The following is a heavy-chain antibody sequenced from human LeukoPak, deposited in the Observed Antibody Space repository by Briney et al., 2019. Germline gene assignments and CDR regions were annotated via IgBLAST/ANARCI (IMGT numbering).Heavy chain of an antibody. V-gene: IGHV1-2*06. CDR3: ARDLSSTPNWEFDY. Sequence: GASVKVSCKTSGYTFIDCFIHWVRQAPGQGLEWMGRINPNSGGTEYEQKFQGRVTMTRDTSISTAYMELIRLISDDTAVYYCARDLSSTPNWEFDYWGQGTLVTVPS. D-gene: IGHD7-27*01. CDR2: INPNSGGT. J-gene: IGHJ4*02. CDR1: GYTFIDCF.